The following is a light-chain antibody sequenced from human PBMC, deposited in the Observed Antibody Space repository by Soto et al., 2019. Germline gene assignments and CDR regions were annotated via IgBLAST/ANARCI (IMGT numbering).Light chain of an antibody. V-gene: IGLV2-8*01. CDR3: SSYAGGNNIMV. CDR1: SSDVGAYNY. Sequence: QSALTQPPSASGSPGQSVTISCTRTSSDVGAYNYVSWYQQEPGKAPKLMIYAVNKRPSGVPDRFSGSKSGNTASLTVSGLRAADEADYFCSSYAGGNNIMVFGGGTKVTVL. J-gene: IGLJ2*01. CDR2: AVN.